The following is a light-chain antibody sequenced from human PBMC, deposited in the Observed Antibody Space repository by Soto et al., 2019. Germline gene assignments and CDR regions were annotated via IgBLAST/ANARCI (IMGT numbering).Light chain of an antibody. Sequence: EIVLTNSPGTLSLSPGERATLSCRASQSVSSSYLARYQQKPGQAPRLLIYGASSRATGSPDRFSGSGSGTDFTLTVSRLEPEDFAVYYCQQYGSSPPLTCGGGTEVEIK. J-gene: IGKJ4*01. CDR2: GAS. CDR3: QQYGSSPPLT. V-gene: IGKV3-20*01. CDR1: QSVSSSY.